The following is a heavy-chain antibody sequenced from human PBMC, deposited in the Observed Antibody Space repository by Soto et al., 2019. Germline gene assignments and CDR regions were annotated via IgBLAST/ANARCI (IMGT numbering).Heavy chain of an antibody. D-gene: IGHD2-2*01. CDR2: ISGSGGST. CDR1: GFTFTSYA. CDR3: AKEESTSHQSAY. V-gene: IGHV3-23*01. Sequence: EVQLLDSGGGLVQPGGSLRLSCAASGFTFTSYAMSWVRQAPGKGLEWVSAISGSGGSTYYADSVRGRFAISRDNSKNTLYLQMNSLRAEDTAVYYCAKEESTSHQSAYWGQGTLVTVSS. J-gene: IGHJ4*02.